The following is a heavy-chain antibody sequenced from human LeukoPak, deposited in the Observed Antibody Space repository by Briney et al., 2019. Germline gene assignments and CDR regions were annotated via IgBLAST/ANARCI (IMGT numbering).Heavy chain of an antibody. V-gene: IGHV4-34*01. J-gene: IGHJ5*02. D-gene: IGHD4-17*01. Sequence: SETLSLTCAVYGGSLSGYYWSWIRQPPGKGLEWIGEINHSGSTNYNPSLKSRVTISVDTSKNQFSLKLSSVTAADTAVYYCARVRAVFNWFDPWGQGTLVTVSS. CDR3: ARVRAVFNWFDP. CDR1: GGSLSGYY. CDR2: INHSGST.